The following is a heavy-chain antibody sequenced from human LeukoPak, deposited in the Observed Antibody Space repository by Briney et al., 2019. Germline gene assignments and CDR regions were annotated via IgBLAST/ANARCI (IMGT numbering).Heavy chain of an antibody. Sequence: PGGSLRLSCAASGFTVSSNYMSWVRQDPGKGLEWGSVIYSGGSTYYADSVKGRFTISRDNSKNTLYLQMNSLRAEDTAVYYCARDIRYSSGGHLNYWYMDVWGKGTTVTVSS. CDR1: GFTVSSNY. V-gene: IGHV3-53*01. CDR3: ARDIRYSSGGHLNYWYMDV. D-gene: IGHD6-19*01. J-gene: IGHJ6*03. CDR2: IYSGGST.